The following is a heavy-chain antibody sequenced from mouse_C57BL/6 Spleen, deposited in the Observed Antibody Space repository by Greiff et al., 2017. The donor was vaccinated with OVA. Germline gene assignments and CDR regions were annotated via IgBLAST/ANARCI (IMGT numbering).Heavy chain of an antibody. D-gene: IGHD1-1*01. J-gene: IGHJ1*03. Sequence: EVKLMESEGGLVQPGSSMKLSCTASGFTFSDYYMAWVRQVPEKGLEWVANINYDGSSTYYLDSLKSRFIISRDNAKNILYLQMSSLKSEDTATYYCARGSGYYYGSSYGYWYFDVWGTGTTVTVSS. CDR1: GFTFSDYY. CDR3: ARGSGYYYGSSYGYWYFDV. CDR2: INYDGSST. V-gene: IGHV5-16*01.